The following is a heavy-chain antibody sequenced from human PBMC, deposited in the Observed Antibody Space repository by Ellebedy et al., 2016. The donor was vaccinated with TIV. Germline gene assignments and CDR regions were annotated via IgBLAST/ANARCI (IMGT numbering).Heavy chain of an antibody. D-gene: IGHD6-25*01. V-gene: IGHV3-23*01. CDR1: GFTFSSYA. CDR3: AKDPSFSSSGLCDY. CDR2: ISGSGGST. J-gene: IGHJ4*02. Sequence: GGSLRLSXAASGFTFSSYAMSWVRQAPGKGLEWVSAISGSGGSTYYADSVKGRFTISRDNSKNTLYLQMNSLRAEDTAVYYCAKDPSFSSSGLCDYWGQGTLVTVSS.